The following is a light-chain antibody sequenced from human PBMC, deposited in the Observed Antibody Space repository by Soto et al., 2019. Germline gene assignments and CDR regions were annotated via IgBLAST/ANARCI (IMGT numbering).Light chain of an antibody. J-gene: IGLJ1*01. CDR1: SSDVGGYNY. CDR2: EVS. CDR3: NSYAGTSYV. Sequence: QSVLTQPASVSGYPGQSITISCTGTSSDVGGYNYVSWYQQHPGKAPKLMIYEVSNRPSGVSNRFSGSKSGNTASLTISGLQAEDEADYYCNSYAGTSYVFGTGTKVTVL. V-gene: IGLV2-14*01.